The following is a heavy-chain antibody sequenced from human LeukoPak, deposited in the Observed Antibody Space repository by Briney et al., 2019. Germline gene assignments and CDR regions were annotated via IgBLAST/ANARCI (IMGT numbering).Heavy chain of an antibody. Sequence: ASVKVSCKASGYTFTDYYMHWVRQAPGQGLEWMGWINPNSGGTNYAQKFQDRVTMTRDTSISTDYMELSRLRSADTAVYYCARSPHILTGENFDYWGQGTLVTVSS. J-gene: IGHJ4*02. V-gene: IGHV1-2*02. CDR2: INPNSGGT. CDR1: GYTFTDYY. D-gene: IGHD3-9*01. CDR3: ARSPHILTGENFDY.